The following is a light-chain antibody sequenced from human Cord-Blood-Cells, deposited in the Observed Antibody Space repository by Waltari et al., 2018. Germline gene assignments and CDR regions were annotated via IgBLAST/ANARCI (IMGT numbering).Light chain of an antibody. CDR3: QQYDNLPLT. CDR2: DAS. CDR1: QDISTY. J-gene: IGKJ4*01. Sequence: DIQMTQSPSSLSASVGDRVTITCQASQDISTYLNWYQQKPGKAPKLLIYDASNLETGVPSRFSGIGTGTDFTFTISSLQPEDIATYYCQQYDNLPLTFGGGTKVEIK. V-gene: IGKV1-33*01.